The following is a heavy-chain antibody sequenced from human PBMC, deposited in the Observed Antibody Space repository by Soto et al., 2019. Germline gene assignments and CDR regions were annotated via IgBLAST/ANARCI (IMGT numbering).Heavy chain of an antibody. D-gene: IGHD6-13*01. CDR2: INPNSGGT. CDR3: AREAVAAAIKEAYYYYYYMDV. Sequence: GASVKVSCKASGYTFTDYYLHWVRQAPGQGLEWMGWINPNSGGTNSAQKFQGWVTMTRDTSISTAYMELSRLKSDDTAVYYCAREAVAAAIKEAYYYYYYMDVWGKGTTVTVSS. V-gene: IGHV1-2*04. J-gene: IGHJ6*03. CDR1: GYTFTDYY.